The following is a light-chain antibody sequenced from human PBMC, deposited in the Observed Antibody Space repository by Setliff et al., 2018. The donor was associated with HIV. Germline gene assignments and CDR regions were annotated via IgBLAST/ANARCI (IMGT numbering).Light chain of an antibody. Sequence: DIQMTQSPSSLSASVGDRITITCRASQSISTHLNWYQQKPGKAPDLLIYAASSLQSGVPSRFSGSGSGTDFTLTIDTLQPEDFATYFCQQNYNIPLTFGGGTKVDIK. CDR3: QQNYNIPLT. V-gene: IGKV1-39*01. J-gene: IGKJ4*01. CDR1: QSISTH. CDR2: AAS.